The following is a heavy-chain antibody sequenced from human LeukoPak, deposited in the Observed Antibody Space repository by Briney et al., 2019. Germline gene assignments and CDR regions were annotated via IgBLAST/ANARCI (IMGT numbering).Heavy chain of an antibody. CDR1: GFTFSGYA. Sequence: GGSLRLSCAASGFTFSGYAMTWVRQAPGKGLEWVSAISGGGGSTYYADSVKGRFTISRDYSENTLYLQMNSLRVEDTAVYYCATDRPGYTYAEGAFDYWGQGTLVTVSS. J-gene: IGHJ4*02. CDR3: ATDRPGYTYAEGAFDY. V-gene: IGHV3-23*01. D-gene: IGHD5-18*01. CDR2: ISGGGGST.